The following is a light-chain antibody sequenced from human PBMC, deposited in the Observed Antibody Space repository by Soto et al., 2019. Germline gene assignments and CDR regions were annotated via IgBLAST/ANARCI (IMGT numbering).Light chain of an antibody. CDR3: QQYNDWPRT. CDR1: QSVSTN. CDR2: DAS. V-gene: IGKV3-15*01. J-gene: IGKJ2*01. Sequence: ETVMTQSAAALSVSVGERVTLSCRASQSVSTNLAWYQQRPGQAPRLLIHDASTRATGVPDRISGSGSGTDFTLTISSLQSEDFAIYYCQQYNDWPRTFGQGTKLESK.